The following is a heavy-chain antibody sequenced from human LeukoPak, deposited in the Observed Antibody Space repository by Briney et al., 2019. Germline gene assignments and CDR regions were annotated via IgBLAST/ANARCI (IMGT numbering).Heavy chain of an antibody. V-gene: IGHV4-39*01. CDR2: IYYSGNT. CDR3: ATPYYDILTGYYTFDY. J-gene: IGHJ4*02. Sequence: PSETLSLTCTVSGGSTSRSSYYWGWIRQPPGKGLEWIGSIYYSGNTYYNPSLKSRAAISVDTSKNQFSLKLSSVTAADTAVYYCATPYYDILTGYYTFDYWGQGTLVTVSS. D-gene: IGHD3-9*01. CDR1: GGSTSRSSYY.